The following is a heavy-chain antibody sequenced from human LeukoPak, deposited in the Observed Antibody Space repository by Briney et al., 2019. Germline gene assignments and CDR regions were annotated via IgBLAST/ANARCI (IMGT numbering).Heavy chain of an antibody. CDR3: AKGWEGPYYYYYGMDV. D-gene: IGHD1-26*01. Sequence: GGSLRLSCAASGFTFSSYGMHWVRQAPGKGLEWVAVIRYDGSNKYYADSVKGRFTISRDNSKNTLHLQMNSLRAEDTAVDYCAKGWEGPYYYYYGMDVWGQGTTVPVSS. CDR1: GFTFSSYG. CDR2: IRYDGSNK. J-gene: IGHJ6*02. V-gene: IGHV3-30*02.